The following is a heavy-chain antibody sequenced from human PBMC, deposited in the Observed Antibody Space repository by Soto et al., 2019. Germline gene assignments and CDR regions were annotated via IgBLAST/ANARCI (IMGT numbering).Heavy chain of an antibody. J-gene: IGHJ6*02. V-gene: IGHV1-69*13. Sequence: GASVKVSCKASGGTFSSYAISWVRQAPGQGLEWMGGIIPIFGTANYAQKFQGRVTITADESTSTAYMELSSLRSEDTAVYYCARSEYGGNSGYYYGMDVWGQGTTVTVSS. CDR3: ARSEYGGNSGYYYGMDV. D-gene: IGHD4-17*01. CDR1: GGTFSSYA. CDR2: IIPIFGTA.